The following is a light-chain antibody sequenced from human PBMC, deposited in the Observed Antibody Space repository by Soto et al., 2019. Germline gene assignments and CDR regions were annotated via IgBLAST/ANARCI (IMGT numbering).Light chain of an antibody. CDR2: LNS. J-gene: IGKJ1*01. V-gene: IGKV2-28*01. CDR3: MQALQSPLT. Sequence: DIVMTQSTLSLPVTPGEPASISCRSSQNLLHSNGYKYLDWYLQKPGQSPQLLIYLNSHRYSGVPERFSGSGSGTDFTLKISRVEAEDVGVYYCMQALQSPLTFGQGTKV. CDR1: QNLLHSNGYKY.